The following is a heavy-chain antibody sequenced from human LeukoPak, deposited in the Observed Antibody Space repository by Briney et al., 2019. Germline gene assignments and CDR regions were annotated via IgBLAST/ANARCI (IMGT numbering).Heavy chain of an antibody. J-gene: IGHJ3*01. Sequence: SVKVSCKTSGGPSSNWAISWVRQAPGQGLEWMGIVIPVFRTTHYTPKFQGRITITTDESTTTVYMELTSLRSDDTAMYYCASFLSGGGFDVWGQGTMVTVSS. CDR3: ASFLSGGGFDV. V-gene: IGHV1-69*05. CDR2: VIPVFRTT. D-gene: IGHD2-15*01. CDR1: GGPSSNWA.